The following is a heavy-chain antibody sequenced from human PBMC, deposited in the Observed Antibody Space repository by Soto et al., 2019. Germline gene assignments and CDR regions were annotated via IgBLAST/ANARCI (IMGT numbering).Heavy chain of an antibody. D-gene: IGHD2-2*01. J-gene: IGHJ6*04. CDR3: AREDRDRESGLVPAAIDGMDV. V-gene: IGHV1-69*08. CDR1: GGTFSRYS. Sequence: QVQLVQSGAEVKKPGSSVKVSCKASGGTFSRYSITWVRQAPGHGLEWRGRIIPIFDIASYAQKFQGRVTITADESTSTAYKELSRRKSDDSAVYYCAREDRDRESGLVPAAIDGMDVWGKGTTVTVSS. CDR2: IIPIFDIA.